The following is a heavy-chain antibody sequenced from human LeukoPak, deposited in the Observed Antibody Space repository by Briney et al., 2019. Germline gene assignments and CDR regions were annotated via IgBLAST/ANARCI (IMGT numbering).Heavy chain of an antibody. Sequence: GRSLRLSCAASGFTFDDYAMHWVRQAPGKGLEWVSGISWNSGSIGYADSVKGRFTISRDNAKNSLYLQMNSLRAKDTALYYCAKDRTIAAAGTSYDYWGQGTLVTVSS. J-gene: IGHJ4*02. CDR1: GFTFDDYA. CDR2: ISWNSGSI. D-gene: IGHD6-13*01. V-gene: IGHV3-9*01. CDR3: AKDRTIAAAGTSYDY.